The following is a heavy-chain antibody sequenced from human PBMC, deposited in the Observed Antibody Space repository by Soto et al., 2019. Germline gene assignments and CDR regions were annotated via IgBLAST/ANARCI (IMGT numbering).Heavy chain of an antibody. Sequence: LSLTCTVSGGSISSGGYYWSWIRQHPGKGLEWIGYIYYSGSTYYNPSLKSRVTISVDTSKNQFSLKLSSVTAADTAVYYCARGATVKDNWFDPWGQGTLVTVSS. CDR3: ARGATVKDNWFDP. CDR2: IYYSGST. CDR1: GGSISSGGYY. D-gene: IGHD4-4*01. V-gene: IGHV4-31*03. J-gene: IGHJ5*02.